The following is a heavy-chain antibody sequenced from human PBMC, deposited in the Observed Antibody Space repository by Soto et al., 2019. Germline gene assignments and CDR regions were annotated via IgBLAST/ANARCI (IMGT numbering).Heavy chain of an antibody. D-gene: IGHD3-9*01. V-gene: IGHV1-69*01. Sequence: QVQLVQSGAAVKKPGSSVKVSCEAPGGTFDHAAITWVRQAPGQGLEWVGGINPMFNSPHYAQKFQGRVTITADAVTSTAFMELRGLTSDETAVYYGAGQIFAADYWGQGTLLVVSS. J-gene: IGHJ4*02. CDR3: AGQIFAADY. CDR1: GGTFDHAA. CDR2: INPMFNSP.